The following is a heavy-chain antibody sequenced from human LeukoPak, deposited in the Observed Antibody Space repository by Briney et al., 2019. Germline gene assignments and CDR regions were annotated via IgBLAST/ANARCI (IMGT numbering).Heavy chain of an antibody. D-gene: IGHD3-22*01. J-gene: IGHJ3*02. CDR1: GYTFTGYY. Sequence: GASVKVFCKASGYTFTGYYMHWVRQAPGQGLEWMGRINPNSGGTNYAQKFQGRVTMTRDTSISTAYMELSRLRSDDTAVYYCARSGPPPSSGYYPYGAFDIWGQGTMVTVSS. CDR2: INPNSGGT. V-gene: IGHV1-2*06. CDR3: ARSGPPPSSGYYPYGAFDI.